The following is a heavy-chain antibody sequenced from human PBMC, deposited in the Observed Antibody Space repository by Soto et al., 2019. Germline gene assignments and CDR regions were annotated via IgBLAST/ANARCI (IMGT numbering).Heavy chain of an antibody. V-gene: IGHV3-48*02. D-gene: IGHD1-20*01. CDR3: ARVLHLTETTVSDY. CDR1: GFTFSTYS. Sequence: GGSLRLSCAASGFTFSTYSMNWFRQAPGKGLEWVSYISSSSGTIHYADSVKGRFTISRDNAKNSLYLQMNSLRDEDTAVYYCARVLHLTETTVSDYWGQGTLVTVSS. CDR2: ISSSSGTI. J-gene: IGHJ4*02.